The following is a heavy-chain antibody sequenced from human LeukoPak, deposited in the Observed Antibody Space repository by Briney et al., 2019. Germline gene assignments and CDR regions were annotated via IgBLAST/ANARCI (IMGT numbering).Heavy chain of an antibody. CDR1: GFTFSSYA. J-gene: IGHJ5*02. D-gene: IGHD5-18*01. CDR3: ASGKYRYGDNWFDP. V-gene: IGHV3-30*04. CDR2: ISYDGSSK. Sequence: PGGSLRLSCAASGFTFSSYAMHWVRQAPGKGLEWVAVISYDGSSKYYADSVKGRFTISRDNSKNTLYLQMNSLRAEDTAVYFCASGKYRYGDNWFDPWGQGTLVTVSS.